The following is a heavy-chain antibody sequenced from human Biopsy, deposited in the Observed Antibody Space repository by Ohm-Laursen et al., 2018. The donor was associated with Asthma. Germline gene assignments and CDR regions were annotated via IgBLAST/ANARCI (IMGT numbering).Heavy chain of an antibody. CDR1: GDSFSNYA. Sequence: SSVKVSCKASGDSFSNYAISRVRQAPGQGLEWMGGLIPVLGTPGHAQMFEGRVTITADESTSTAYMELSSLSSEDTAVYYCARGYSGSDRIVYYYSGLEVWGQGTTVTVSS. CDR2: LIPVLGTP. D-gene: IGHD5-12*01. J-gene: IGHJ6*02. V-gene: IGHV1-69*01. CDR3: ARGYSGSDRIVYYYSGLEV.